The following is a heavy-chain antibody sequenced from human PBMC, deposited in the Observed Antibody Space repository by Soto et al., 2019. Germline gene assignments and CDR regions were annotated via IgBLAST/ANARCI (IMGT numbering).Heavy chain of an antibody. CDR3: ARDRGSGWFDY. CDR2: INSDGSST. Sequence: TGGSLRLSCAASGFTFSSYWMHWVRQAPGKGLVWVSRINSDGSSTSYADSVKGRFTISRDNSKNTLYLQMNSLRAEDTAVYYCARDRGSGWFDYWGQGTLVTVSS. J-gene: IGHJ4*02. CDR1: GFTFSSYW. V-gene: IGHV3-74*01. D-gene: IGHD6-19*01.